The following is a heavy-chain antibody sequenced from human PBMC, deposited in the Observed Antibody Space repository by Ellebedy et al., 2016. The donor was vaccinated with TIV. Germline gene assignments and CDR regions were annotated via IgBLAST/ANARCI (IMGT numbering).Heavy chain of an antibody. D-gene: IGHD6-19*01. CDR2: ISSDGGNT. CDR1: GFTFSNFA. J-gene: IGHJ4*02. CDR3: VKTLPVAGSSHFDY. V-gene: IGHV3-64D*08. Sequence: GESLKISCSASGFTFSNFAIHWVRQAPGKGLQYVSAISSDGGNTYYTDSVKGRFTISRDNSKNILYLQMSSLRVEDTAVYYCVKTLPVAGSSHFDYWGQGTLVTVSP.